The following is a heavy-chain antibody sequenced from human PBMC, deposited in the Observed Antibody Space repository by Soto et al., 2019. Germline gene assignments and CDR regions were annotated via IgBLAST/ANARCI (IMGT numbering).Heavy chain of an antibody. CDR2: VTHSGTA. D-gene: IGHD6-19*01. CDR1: GGSIDSGAFS. Sequence: PSETLSLTCNVSGGSIDSGAFSLSWIRQPPGKGLEWIGYVTHSGTAYSIPSLNGRLTLSVDSSQTQFSLKLTSVTAADSAFYYCARIHWAQSSLDYWGRGILVTVSS. CDR3: ARIHWAQSSLDY. V-gene: IGHV4-30-2*01. J-gene: IGHJ4*02.